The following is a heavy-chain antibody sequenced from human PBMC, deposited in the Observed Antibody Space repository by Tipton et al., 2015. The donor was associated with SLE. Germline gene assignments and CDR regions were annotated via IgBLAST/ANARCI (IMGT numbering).Heavy chain of an antibody. D-gene: IGHD3-3*01. J-gene: IGHJ4*02. CDR2: IYYSGST. CDR1: GGSFSGYY. Sequence: TLSLTCAVYGGSFSGYYWSWFRQPPGKGLEWIGSIYYSGSTYYNPSLKSRVTISVDTSKNQFSLKLSSVTAADTAVYYCARQRGGYDFWSGYNDASYYFDYWGQGTLVTVSS. CDR3: ARQRGGYDFWSGYNDASYYFDY. V-gene: IGHV4-34*01.